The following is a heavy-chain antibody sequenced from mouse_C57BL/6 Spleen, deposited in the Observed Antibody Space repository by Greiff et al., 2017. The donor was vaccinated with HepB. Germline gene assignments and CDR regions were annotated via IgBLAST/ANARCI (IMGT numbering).Heavy chain of an antibody. CDR3: ARGGLRGAMDY. V-gene: IGHV1-82*01. J-gene: IGHJ4*01. CDR2: IYPGDGDT. Sequence: QVQLQQSGPELVKPGASVKISCKAYGYAFSSSWMNWVKQRPGKGLEWIGRIYPGDGDTNYNGKFKGKATLTADKASSTAYMQLRSLTSEDSAVYFCARGGLRGAMDYWGQGTSVTVSS. D-gene: IGHD2-4*01. CDR1: GYAFSSSW.